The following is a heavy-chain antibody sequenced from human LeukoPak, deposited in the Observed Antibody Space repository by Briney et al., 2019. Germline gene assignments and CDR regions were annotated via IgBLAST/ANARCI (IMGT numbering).Heavy chain of an antibody. CDR1: GGSISSYF. CDR2: VYYSGST. CDR3: ARVLDLSKRGLDAFDI. J-gene: IGHJ3*02. D-gene: IGHD3-16*01. V-gene: IGHV4-59*01. Sequence: KPSETLSLTCTVSGGSISSYFSSWIRQPPGKGLEWIGYVYYSGSTNYNPSLKSRVTISVDTSKKQFSLKLSSATAADTAVYYCARVLDLSKRGLDAFDIWGQGTMVTVSS.